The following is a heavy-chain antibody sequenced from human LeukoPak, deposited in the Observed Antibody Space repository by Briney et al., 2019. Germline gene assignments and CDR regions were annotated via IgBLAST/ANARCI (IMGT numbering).Heavy chain of an antibody. Sequence: PSETLSLTCTVSGGSISSGGYYWSWIRQHPGKGLEWIGYIYYSGSTYYNPSLKSRVTISVDTSKNQFSLKLSSVTAADTAVYYCARVVGATSDAFDIWGQGTMVTVSS. CDR3: ARVVGATSDAFDI. D-gene: IGHD1-26*01. J-gene: IGHJ3*02. V-gene: IGHV4-31*03. CDR1: GGSISSGGYY. CDR2: IYYSGST.